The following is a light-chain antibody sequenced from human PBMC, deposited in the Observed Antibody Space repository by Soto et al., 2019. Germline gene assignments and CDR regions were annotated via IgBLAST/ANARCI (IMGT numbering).Light chain of an antibody. J-gene: IGLJ3*02. CDR3: AAWDDSLNGWV. CDR2: SNN. V-gene: IGLV1-44*01. Sequence: QSVLTQPPSASGTPGQRVTIYCSGSSSNIGSNTVNWYQQLPGTAPKLLIYSNNQRPSGVPDRFSGSKSGTSASLAISGLQSEDEADYYCAAWDDSLNGWVFGGGTKSPS. CDR1: SSNIGSNT.